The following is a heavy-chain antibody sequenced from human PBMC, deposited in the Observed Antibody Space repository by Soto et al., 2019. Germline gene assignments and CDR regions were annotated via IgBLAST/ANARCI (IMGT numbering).Heavy chain of an antibody. CDR1: GFTSSRCA. CDR3: ATPGLGTGRYFFHD. Sequence: EVQLLDSGGGLVQPGGSLRLSCVASGFTSSRCAMRWVRQAPGKGLEWVSGISASGGSTYYADSVKGRFTISRDNSKNTLYLQMNSLRAEDTAVNYCATPGLGTGRYFFHDWGQGTRVTVSS. J-gene: IGHJ4*02. CDR2: ISASGGST. V-gene: IGHV3-23*01. D-gene: IGHD2-8*02.